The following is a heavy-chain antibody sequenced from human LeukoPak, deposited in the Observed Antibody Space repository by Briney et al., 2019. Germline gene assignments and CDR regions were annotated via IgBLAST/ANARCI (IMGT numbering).Heavy chain of an antibody. CDR2: IYYSGST. CDR1: GASISRGGYY. CDR3: ARDKGKAAAGTEYYYYGLDV. V-gene: IGHV4-31*03. Sequence: KTSETLSLTCTVSGASISRGGYYWSWIRQYPGKGLEWIGHIYYSGSTYYNPSLKGRVTMSVDTSKNQFSLKLRSVTAADTAVYYCARDKGKAAAGTEYYYYGLDVWGQGTTVTVSS. D-gene: IGHD6-13*01. J-gene: IGHJ6*02.